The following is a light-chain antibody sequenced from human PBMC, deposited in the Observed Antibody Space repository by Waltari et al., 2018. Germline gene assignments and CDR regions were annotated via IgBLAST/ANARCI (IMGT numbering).Light chain of an antibody. CDR2: GAS. CDR3: QQAHRLPFI. CDR1: QDVRSL. V-gene: IGKV1-12*01. Sequence: DIQMTQSPSSVSASVGDSVTITGRASQDVRSLLAWYQQKPGRAPKLLIYGASTLQTGVSSRFSGGESGTNFTLTINSLQPEDFATYYCQQAHRLPFIFGHGTKLEIK. J-gene: IGKJ2*01.